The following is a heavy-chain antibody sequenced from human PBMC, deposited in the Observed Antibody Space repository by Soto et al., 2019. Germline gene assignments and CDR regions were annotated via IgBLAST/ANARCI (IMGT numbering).Heavy chain of an antibody. Sequence: VIVTCKDSGVTFGCYAIRWVRQAPGQGLEWMGGIIPIFGTANYAQKFQGRVTITADKSTSTAYMELSSLRSEDTAVYYCAGGGKGMVRGVTPHFDYWGQRTLVTVS. V-gene: IGHV1-69*13. CDR1: GVTFGCYA. D-gene: IGHD3-10*01. J-gene: IGHJ4*02. CDR2: IIPIFGTA. CDR3: AGGGKGMVRGVTPHFDY.